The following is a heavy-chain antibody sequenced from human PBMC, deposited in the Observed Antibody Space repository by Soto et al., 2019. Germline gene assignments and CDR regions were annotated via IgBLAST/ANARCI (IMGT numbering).Heavy chain of an antibody. Sequence: QVQLQESGPGLVKPSETLSLTCTVSGGSISSYYWRWIRQPPGKGLEWIGYIYSSGSTNYNPSLKRRVTISVDTSKNQFSLKLSSVTAADTAVYYCARPHSSGWPTPFDYWGQGTLVTVSS. CDR2: IYSSGST. J-gene: IGHJ4*02. CDR1: GGSISSYY. D-gene: IGHD6-19*01. V-gene: IGHV4-59*08. CDR3: ARPHSSGWPTPFDY.